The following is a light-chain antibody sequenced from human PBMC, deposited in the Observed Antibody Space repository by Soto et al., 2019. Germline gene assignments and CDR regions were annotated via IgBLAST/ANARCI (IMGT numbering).Light chain of an antibody. CDR2: AAS. CDR1: QSISSY. J-gene: IGKJ1*01. V-gene: IGKV1-39*01. CDR3: QHTFNSPPWT. Sequence: DIQMTQSPSSLSASVGDRVTMTCRASQSISSYLNWYQQKPGKAPKLLIYAASSLQSGVPSRFSGSGSGTDFTLTISSLQPEDFASYFCQHTFNSPPWTFGQGTKVDI.